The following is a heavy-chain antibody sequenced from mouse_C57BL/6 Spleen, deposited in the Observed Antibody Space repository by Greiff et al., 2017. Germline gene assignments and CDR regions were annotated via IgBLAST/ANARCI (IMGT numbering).Heavy chain of an antibody. Sequence: EVKLMESEGGLVQPGSSMKLSCTASGFTFSDYYMAWVRQVPEKGLEWVANINYDGSSTYYLDSLKSRFIISRDNAKNILYLQMSRLKSEDTATYYCARDGNYAYFDVWGTGTTVTVSS. CDR2: INYDGSST. V-gene: IGHV5-16*01. CDR1: GFTFSDYY. D-gene: IGHD2-1*01. CDR3: ARDGNYAYFDV. J-gene: IGHJ1*03.